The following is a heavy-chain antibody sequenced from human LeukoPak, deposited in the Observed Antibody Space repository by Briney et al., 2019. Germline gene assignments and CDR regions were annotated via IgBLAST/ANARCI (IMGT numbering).Heavy chain of an antibody. CDR2: INPNSGGT. J-gene: IGHJ5*02. D-gene: IGHD2-2*01. V-gene: IGHV1-2*02. Sequence: ASVKVSCKASGYTFTGYYMHWVRQAPGQGLEWMGWINPNSGGTNYAQKFQGRVTMTRDTSISTAYMELSRLRSDDTAVYYCARDLVVPAADNWFDPWGQGTLVTVSS. CDR3: ARDLVVPAADNWFDP. CDR1: GYTFTGYY.